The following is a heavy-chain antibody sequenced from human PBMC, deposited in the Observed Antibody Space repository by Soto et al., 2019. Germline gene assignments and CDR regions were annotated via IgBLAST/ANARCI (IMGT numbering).Heavy chain of an antibody. J-gene: IGHJ6*02. V-gene: IGHV1-69*13. CDR1: GATLTNYA. CDR2: IIPIFGTA. Sequence: VQLVQSGAEVKKPGSSVKVSCKASGATLTNYAFSWVRQAPGQGLEWPGGIIPIFGTADYAQKFQGRVTVTADDPSSIVHVELRSLRSVDTDVYCCGSWLKVGGIGGNNYYGMGVWGQGTTVTASS. CDR3: GSWLKVGGIGGNNYYGMGV. D-gene: IGHD6-19*01.